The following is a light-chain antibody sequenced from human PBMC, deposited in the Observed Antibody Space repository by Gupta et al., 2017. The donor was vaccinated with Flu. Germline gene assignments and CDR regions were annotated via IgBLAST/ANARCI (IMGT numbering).Light chain of an antibody. Sequence: DIHMTQSPSSLSASVGDRVTITCRSSRAITNELGWFQQTPGRSPKRLIYGASNLQSGVPSRFSATGSGTDFSLTITSLQTEDFATYYCLQHNSYPPTFGQGTKVEV. CDR3: LQHNSYPPT. V-gene: IGKV1-17*01. CDR1: RAITNE. J-gene: IGKJ1*01. CDR2: GAS.